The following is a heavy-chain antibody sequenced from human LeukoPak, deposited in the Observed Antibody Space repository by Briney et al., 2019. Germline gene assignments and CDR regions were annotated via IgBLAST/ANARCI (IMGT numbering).Heavy chain of an antibody. J-gene: IGHJ6*03. CDR1: GFTFSSYA. Sequence: GGSLRLSCAASGFTFSSYAMSWVRQAPGKGLEWVSAISGSGGSTYYADSVKGRFTISRDNSENTLYLQMNSLRAEDTAVYYCAKFRLAGGDLDYYYMDVWGKGTTVTVSS. D-gene: IGHD2-21*02. CDR3: AKFRLAGGDLDYYYMDV. V-gene: IGHV3-23*01. CDR2: ISGSGGST.